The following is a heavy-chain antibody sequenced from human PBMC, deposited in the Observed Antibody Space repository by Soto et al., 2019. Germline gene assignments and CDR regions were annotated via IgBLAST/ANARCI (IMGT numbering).Heavy chain of an antibody. CDR3: ARLLFDSWKDYPYYYYMDV. D-gene: IGHD3-3*01. Sequence: QVQLQELGPGLVEPSETLSLTCSVPGGSIRSHNWSWIRQPPGKGLEWIGCMYYSAMTEYNPTLKSRVAISADTSKNKVSLRLTSVTAADTAVYYCARLLFDSWKDYPYYYYMDVWGKGTAVTVSS. CDR2: MYYSAMT. J-gene: IGHJ6*03. V-gene: IGHV4-59*08. CDR1: GGSIRSHN.